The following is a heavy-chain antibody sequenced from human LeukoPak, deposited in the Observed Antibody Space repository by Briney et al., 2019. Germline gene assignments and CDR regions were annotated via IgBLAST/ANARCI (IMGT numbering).Heavy chain of an antibody. J-gene: IGHJ4*02. D-gene: IGHD1-26*01. CDR3: AKRYSGTSGLYNFDY. V-gene: IGHV3-21*04. CDR1: GFTFSLYS. Sequence: PGGSLRLSCAASGFTFSLYSMNWVRQTPGKGLEWVSSISSSSTYIYYADSVKGRFTISRDNSKNTLYLQMNSLRAEDTAVYYCAKRYSGTSGLYNFDYWGQGTLVTVSS. CDR2: ISSSSTYI.